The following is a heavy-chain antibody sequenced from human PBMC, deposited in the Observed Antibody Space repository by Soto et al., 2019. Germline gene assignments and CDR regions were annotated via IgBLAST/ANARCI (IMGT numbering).Heavy chain of an antibody. D-gene: IGHD3-16*01. J-gene: IGHJ4*02. CDR1: GFSLSTRGVG. V-gene: IGHV2-5*02. CDR3: AHKGGGDRILDY. Sequence: QITLKESGPTLVKPTQTLTLTCTFSGFSLSTRGVGVGWIRQPPGKALEWLALIYWDGFKHYSPLLESRLTIVEDTAKNQVVLTMTNMDPVDTATYYGAHKGGGDRILDYWGQGTLVTVSS. CDR2: IYWDGFK.